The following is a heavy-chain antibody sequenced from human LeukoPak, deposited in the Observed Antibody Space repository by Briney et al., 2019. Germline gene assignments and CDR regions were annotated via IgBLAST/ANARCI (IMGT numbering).Heavy chain of an antibody. D-gene: IGHD4-17*01. CDR3: ARDGNGDSSLDY. V-gene: IGHV3-33*01. Sequence: RGSLRLSCAASGFTFSSYGMHWVRQAPGKGLEWVAVIWYDGSNKYYADSVKGRFTISRDNSKNTLYLQMNSLRAEDTAVYYCARDGNGDSSLDYWGQGTLVTVSS. CDR2: IWYDGSNK. J-gene: IGHJ4*02. CDR1: GFTFSSYG.